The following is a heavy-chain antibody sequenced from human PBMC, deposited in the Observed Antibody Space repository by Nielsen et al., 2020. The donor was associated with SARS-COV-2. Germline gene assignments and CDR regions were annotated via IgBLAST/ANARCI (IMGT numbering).Heavy chain of an antibody. Sequence: GESLKISCAASGFTFSNAWMSWVRQAPGKGLEWVGRIKSKTDGGTTDYAAPVKGRFTISRDDSKNTLYLQMNSLKTEDTAVYYCTTEYQLLSCIIDYWCQGTLVTVSS. CDR1: GFTFSNAW. CDR2: IKSKTDGGTT. J-gene: IGHJ4*02. D-gene: IGHD2-2*01. V-gene: IGHV3-15*01. CDR3: TTEYQLLSCIIDY.